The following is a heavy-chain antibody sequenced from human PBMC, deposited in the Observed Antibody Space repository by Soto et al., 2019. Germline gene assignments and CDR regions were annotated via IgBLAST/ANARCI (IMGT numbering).Heavy chain of an antibody. Sequence: GGSLRLSCAASGFTFSSYAMSWVRQAPGKGLEWVSAISGSGVSAYYADSVKGRFTISRDNFKNTLYLQMNSLRVEDTAVYYCAKRVGATGGHFDYWGPGTLVTVSS. V-gene: IGHV3-23*01. CDR2: ISGSGVSA. D-gene: IGHD2-15*01. J-gene: IGHJ4*02. CDR3: AKRVGATGGHFDY. CDR1: GFTFSSYA.